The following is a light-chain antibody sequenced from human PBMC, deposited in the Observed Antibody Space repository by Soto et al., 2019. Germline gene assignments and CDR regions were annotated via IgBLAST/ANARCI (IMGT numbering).Light chain of an antibody. J-gene: IGKJ1*01. CDR3: QQYDDSPGT. V-gene: IGKV3-20*01. Sequence: EIVLPQSPATLSFSPVYRATLALMASQSVSSNLAWYQEKPGQAPRLLIYGASTRATGIPARFTGSGSGTDFTLTISRLEPEDFAVYYCQQYDDSPGTFGQGTKVDI. CDR1: QSVSSN. CDR2: GAS.